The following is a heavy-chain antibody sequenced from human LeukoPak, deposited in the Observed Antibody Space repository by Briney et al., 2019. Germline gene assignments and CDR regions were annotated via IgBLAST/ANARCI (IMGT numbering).Heavy chain of an antibody. V-gene: IGHV4-59*01. CDR2: IYYSGST. Sequence: SETLSLTCTVSGGSISSYYWSWIRQPPGKGLEWIGYIYYSGSTNYNPSLESRVTISVDTSKNQFSLKLSSVTAADTAVYYCARVLRLGLRLLFVDWGQGTLVTVSS. J-gene: IGHJ4*02. CDR1: GGSISSYY. D-gene: IGHD2-21*02. CDR3: ARVLRLGLRLLFVD.